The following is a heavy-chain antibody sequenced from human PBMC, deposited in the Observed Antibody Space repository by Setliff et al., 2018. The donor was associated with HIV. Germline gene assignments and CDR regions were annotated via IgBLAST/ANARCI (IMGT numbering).Heavy chain of an antibody. CDR1: GGSFDMHT. Sequence: SVKVSCKTSGGSFDMHTISWVRLAPGQGLEFVGRIIPIIDTTNYAQKFQGRVTITADKSANTTYMELRSLRSEDTAIYYCATMSRSSRNWAIFDYWGQGVLVTVSS. CDR3: ATMSRSSRNWAIFDY. J-gene: IGHJ4*02. V-gene: IGHV1-69*08. D-gene: IGHD6-13*01. CDR2: IIPIIDTT.